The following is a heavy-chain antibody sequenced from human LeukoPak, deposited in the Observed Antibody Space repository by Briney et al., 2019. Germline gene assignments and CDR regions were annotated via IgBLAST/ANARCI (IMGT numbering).Heavy chain of an antibody. Sequence: GGSLRLSCAASGFTFSSYSMNRVRQAPGKGLEWVSSISSSSSYIYYADSVKGRFTISRDNAKNSLYLQMNSLRAEDTAVYYCARAGEFVSGLGFRSITYYYYMDVWGKGTTVTVSS. V-gene: IGHV3-21*01. CDR3: ARAGEFVSGLGFRSITYYYYMDV. D-gene: IGHD3-16*01. CDR2: ISSSSSYI. CDR1: GFTFSSYS. J-gene: IGHJ6*03.